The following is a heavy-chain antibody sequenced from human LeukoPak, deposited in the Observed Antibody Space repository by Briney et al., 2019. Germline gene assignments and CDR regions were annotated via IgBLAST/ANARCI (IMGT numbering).Heavy chain of an antibody. V-gene: IGHV3-30*18. CDR2: ISYDGSNK. D-gene: IGHD4-17*01. Sequence: GRSLRLSCAASGFTFSSYGMHGVRQAPGKGREWVAVISYDGSNKYYADSVKGRFTISRDNSKNTLYLQMNSLRAEDTAVYYCAKGRPTTVFDSWGQGTLVTVSS. CDR3: AKGRPTTVFDS. CDR1: GFTFSSYG. J-gene: IGHJ5*01.